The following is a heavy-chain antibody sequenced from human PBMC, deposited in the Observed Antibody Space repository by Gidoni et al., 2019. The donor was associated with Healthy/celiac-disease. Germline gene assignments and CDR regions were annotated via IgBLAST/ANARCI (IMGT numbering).Heavy chain of an antibody. Sequence: EVQLLESGGGLVQPGGSLRLHCAASGFTFSNYAMSWVRQAPGKGLEWVSAISGSGGSTYYADSVKGRFTISRDNSKNTLYLQMNSLRAEDTAVYYCAKRYSSGWSPDAFDIWGQGTMVTVSS. CDR2: ISGSGGST. J-gene: IGHJ3*02. D-gene: IGHD6-19*01. CDR3: AKRYSSGWSPDAFDI. V-gene: IGHV3-23*01. CDR1: GFTFSNYA.